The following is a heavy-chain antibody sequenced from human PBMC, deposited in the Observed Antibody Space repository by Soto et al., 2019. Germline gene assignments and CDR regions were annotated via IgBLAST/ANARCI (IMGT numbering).Heavy chain of an antibody. Sequence: PGGSLRLSCAASGFTFSSYSMNWVRQAPGKGLEWVSSISSSSSYIYYADSVKGRFTISRDNAKNSLYLQMNSLRAEDTAVYYCARGGVTTLNFDYWGQGTLVTVSS. J-gene: IGHJ4*02. CDR1: GFTFSSYS. CDR2: ISSSSSYI. V-gene: IGHV3-21*01. D-gene: IGHD4-17*01. CDR3: ARGGVTTLNFDY.